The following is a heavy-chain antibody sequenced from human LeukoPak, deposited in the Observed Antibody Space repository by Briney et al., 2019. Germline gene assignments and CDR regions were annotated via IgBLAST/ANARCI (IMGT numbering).Heavy chain of an antibody. CDR2: LSGSGGST. D-gene: IGHD5-18*01. Sequence: GGSLRLSCAASGFTFSSFAMSWVRQAPGKGLEWVSGLSGSGGSTYYADSVKGRFTISRDNSKNTLYLQMNSLRAEDTAVYYCARGSGRRLHYYYYMDVWGKGTTVTISS. CDR1: GFTFSSFA. J-gene: IGHJ6*03. CDR3: ARGSGRRLHYYYYMDV. V-gene: IGHV3-23*01.